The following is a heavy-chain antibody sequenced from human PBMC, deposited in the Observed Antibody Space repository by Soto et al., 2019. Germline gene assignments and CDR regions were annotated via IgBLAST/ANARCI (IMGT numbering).Heavy chain of an antibody. J-gene: IGHJ4*02. CDR3: VRDRIAVGGTDYFDS. CDR2: IYYSGST. Sequence: SETLLLTCSVSDASSSGSDHYLGLLRQPPGKALEWIGFIYYSGSTYYNPSLKSRLTISVDTSKNQFSLRLSSVTAADTAVYYCVRDRIAVGGTDYFDSWGQGALVTVS. CDR1: DASSSGSDHY. V-gene: IGHV4-30-4*02. D-gene: IGHD6-19*01.